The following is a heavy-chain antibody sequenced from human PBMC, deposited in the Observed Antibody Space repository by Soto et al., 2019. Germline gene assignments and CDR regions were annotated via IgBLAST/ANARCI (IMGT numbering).Heavy chain of an antibody. D-gene: IGHD6-19*01. CDR1: GGSFSGYY. CDR3: ARSREQWLVDAFDI. Sequence: NPSETLSLTCAVYGGSFSGYYWSWIRQPPGKGLEWVGEINPSGSPNYNPSLKSRVTISVDTSKNQFSLKLSSVTAADTAVYYCARSREQWLVDAFDIWGQGTMVTVSS. V-gene: IGHV4-34*01. CDR2: INPSGSP. J-gene: IGHJ3*02.